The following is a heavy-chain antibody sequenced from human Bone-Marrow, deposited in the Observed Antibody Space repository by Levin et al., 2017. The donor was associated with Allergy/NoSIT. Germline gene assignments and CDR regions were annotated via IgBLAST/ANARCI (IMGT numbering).Heavy chain of an antibody. D-gene: IGHD2-15*01. CDR2: IIPIFGTA. CDR3: ARAHIVVVVAANLGWFDP. J-gene: IGHJ5*02. V-gene: IGHV1-69*06. Sequence: SVKVSCKASGGTFSSYAISWVRQAPGQGLEWMGGIIPIFGTANYAQKFQGRVTITADKSTSTAYMELSSLRSEDTAVYYCARAHIVVVVAANLGWFDPWGQGTLVTVSS. CDR1: GGTFSSYA.